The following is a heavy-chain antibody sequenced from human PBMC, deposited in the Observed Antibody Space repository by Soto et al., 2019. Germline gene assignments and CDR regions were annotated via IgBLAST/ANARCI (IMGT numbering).Heavy chain of an antibody. CDR2: LSGSGGST. J-gene: IGHJ3*02. D-gene: IGHD1-26*01. Sequence: GRPNRHSYTASGLNFRSHAMSWISQEPGKGLEWVSALSGSGGSTYSADSVKGRFTISSDNSKNTLYLQMNSLRAEDTAVYYCAKDRDGSSTYTADAFAIWGQGTMVTVSS. CDR3: AKDRDGSSTYTADAFAI. CDR1: GLNFRSHA. V-gene: IGHV3-23*01.